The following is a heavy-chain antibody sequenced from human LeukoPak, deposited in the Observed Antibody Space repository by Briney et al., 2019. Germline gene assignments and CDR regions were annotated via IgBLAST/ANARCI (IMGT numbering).Heavy chain of an antibody. CDR3: ARGRRVAAAYDY. Sequence: PSETLSLTCAVYGGSFSGYYWSWIRQPPGKGLEWIGEINHSGSTNYNPSLKSRVTISVDTSKNQFSLKLSSVTAADTAVYYCARGRRVAAAYDYWGQGTLATVSS. CDR2: INHSGST. D-gene: IGHD6-13*01. CDR1: GGSFSGYY. V-gene: IGHV4-34*01. J-gene: IGHJ4*02.